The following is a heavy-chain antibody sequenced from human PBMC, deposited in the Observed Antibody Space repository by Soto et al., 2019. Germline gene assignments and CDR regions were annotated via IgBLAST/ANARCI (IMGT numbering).Heavy chain of an antibody. Sequence: GSLRLSCAASGFTFSSYAMSWVRQAPGKGLEWVSAISGSGGSTYYADSVKGRFTISRDNSKNTLYLQMNSLRAEDTAVYYCAKDYRGYCSGGSCPQGDYWGQGTLVTVSS. CDR2: ISGSGGST. CDR1: GFTFSSYA. J-gene: IGHJ4*02. V-gene: IGHV3-23*01. CDR3: AKDYRGYCSGGSCPQGDY. D-gene: IGHD2-15*01.